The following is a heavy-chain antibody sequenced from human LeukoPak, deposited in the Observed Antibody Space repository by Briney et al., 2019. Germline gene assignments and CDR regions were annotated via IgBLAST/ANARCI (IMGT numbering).Heavy chain of an antibody. Sequence: ASVKVSCKASGYTFTSYYMHWVRQAPGQGLEWMGIINPSGGSTSYAQKFQGRVTMTRDTSTSTVYMELSSLRSEDTAVYYCARDVYYYDSSGSLYGMDVWGQGTTVTVSS. D-gene: IGHD3-22*01. CDR1: GYTFTSYY. J-gene: IGHJ6*02. CDR3: ARDVYYYDSSGSLYGMDV. V-gene: IGHV1-46*01. CDR2: INPSGGST.